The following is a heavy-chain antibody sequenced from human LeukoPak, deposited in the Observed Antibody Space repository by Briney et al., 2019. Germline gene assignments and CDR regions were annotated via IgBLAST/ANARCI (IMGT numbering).Heavy chain of an antibody. CDR3: ARVAGIAAAAEAYYFDY. CDR2: INPNSGGT. V-gene: IGHV1-2*02. D-gene: IGHD6-13*01. Sequence: ASVKVSCKASGYTFTGYYMQWVRQAPGQGLEWMGWINPNSGGTNYAQKFQGRVTMTRDTSISTAYMELSRLRSDDTAVYYCARVAGIAAAAEAYYFDYWGQGTLVTVSS. CDR1: GYTFTGYY. J-gene: IGHJ4*02.